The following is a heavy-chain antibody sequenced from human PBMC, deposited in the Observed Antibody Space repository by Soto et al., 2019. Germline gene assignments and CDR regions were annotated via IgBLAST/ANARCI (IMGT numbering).Heavy chain of an antibody. D-gene: IGHD3-22*01. V-gene: IGHV4-4*02. J-gene: IGHJ4*02. Sequence: QVQLQESGPRLVKPSGTLSLTCGVSGDSFSSSNWWTWVRQSPGKGLEWIGDILHTGNTDYSPSLRSRINISIDTAKKEFHLNLRSVTATDTAVYYCSRSPRRVDGKWFFYYWGQGALVTVSS. CDR2: ILHTGNT. CDR3: SRSPRRVDGKWFFYY. CDR1: GDSFSSSNW.